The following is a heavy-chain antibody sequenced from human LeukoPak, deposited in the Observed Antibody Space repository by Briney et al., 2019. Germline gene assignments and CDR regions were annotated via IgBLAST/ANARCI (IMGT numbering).Heavy chain of an antibody. D-gene: IGHD2-21*02. Sequence: PGGSLRLSCAASGFTFSNYNMHWVHQVPGKGLVWVSRVANDGTSTTYADSVKGRFTTSRDNAKNTVYLQMDSLGAEDTAVYYCARDGFLGPVTAYLDYWGQGTPVTVSS. J-gene: IGHJ4*02. V-gene: IGHV3-74*01. CDR2: VANDGTST. CDR3: ARDGFLGPVTAYLDY. CDR1: GFTFSNYN.